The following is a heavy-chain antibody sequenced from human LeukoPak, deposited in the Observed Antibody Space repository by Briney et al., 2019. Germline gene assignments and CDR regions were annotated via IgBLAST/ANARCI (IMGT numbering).Heavy chain of an antibody. CDR2: INPNSGGT. CDR1: GYTFTGYY. J-gene: IGHJ4*02. D-gene: IGHD3-10*01. V-gene: IGHV1-2*02. CDR3: ARGSGGSGSYSNGY. Sequence: GASVKVSCKASGYTFTGYYMHCVRQAPGQGLEWMGWINPNSGGTNYAQKFQGRVTMTRDTSISTAYMELSRLRSDDTAVYYCARGSGGSGSYSNGYWGQGTLVTVSS.